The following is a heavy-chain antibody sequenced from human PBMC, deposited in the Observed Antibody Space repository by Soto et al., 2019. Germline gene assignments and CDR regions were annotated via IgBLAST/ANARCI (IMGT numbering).Heavy chain of an antibody. Sequence: QVQLVQSGAEVKKPGSSVKVFCKASGGTFSSYTISWVRQAPGQGLEWMGRIIPILGIANYAQKFQGRVTITADKSTSTAYMELSGLRSEDTAVYYCAATQGYCSCGSCYPYWGQGTLVTVSS. CDR1: GGTFSSYT. D-gene: IGHD2-15*01. CDR2: IIPILGIA. CDR3: AATQGYCSCGSCYPY. V-gene: IGHV1-69*02. J-gene: IGHJ4*02.